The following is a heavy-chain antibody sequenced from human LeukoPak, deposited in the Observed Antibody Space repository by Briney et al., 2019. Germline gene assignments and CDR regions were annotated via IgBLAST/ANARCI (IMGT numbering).Heavy chain of an antibody. V-gene: IGHV3-23*01. J-gene: IGHJ4*02. CDR2: ISGSGGST. CDR1: GFTFSSYA. CDR3: ARGSPMVRGVIDTTPDY. D-gene: IGHD3-10*01. Sequence: GGSLRLSCAASGFTFSSYAMSWVRQAPGKGLEWVSAISGSGGSTYYADSVKGRFTISRDNSKNTLYLQMNSLRAEDTAVYYCARGSPMVRGVIDTTPDYWGQGTLVTVSS.